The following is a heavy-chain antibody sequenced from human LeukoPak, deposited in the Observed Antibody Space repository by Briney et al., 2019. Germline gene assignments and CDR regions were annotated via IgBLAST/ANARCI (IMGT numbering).Heavy chain of an antibody. CDR1: GFTFSSYS. Sequence: PGGSLRLSCAASGFTFSSYSMNWVRQAPGKGLEWVSSISSSSSYIYYADSVKGRFTISRDNDKNSLYLRMNSLRVEDTAVYYCARVEDYFGSGSYWYYYYGMDVWGQGTTVTVSS. CDR3: ARVEDYFGSGSYWYYYYGMDV. D-gene: IGHD3-10*01. V-gene: IGHV3-21*01. CDR2: ISSSSSYI. J-gene: IGHJ6*01.